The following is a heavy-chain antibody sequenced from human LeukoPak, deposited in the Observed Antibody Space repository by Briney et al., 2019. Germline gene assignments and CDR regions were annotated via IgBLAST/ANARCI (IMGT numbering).Heavy chain of an antibody. J-gene: IGHJ4*02. Sequence: GGSLRLSCAASGFTFSSYIMNWVRQAPGKGPEWVSSISSSSAYIYYADSVKGRFTISRDNAKSSRFLQMNSLRDEDTAVYYCATSSIALAGTVDYWGQGTLVTVSS. CDR1: GFTFSSYI. CDR2: ISSSSAYI. V-gene: IGHV3-21*01. CDR3: ATSSIALAGTVDY. D-gene: IGHD6-19*01.